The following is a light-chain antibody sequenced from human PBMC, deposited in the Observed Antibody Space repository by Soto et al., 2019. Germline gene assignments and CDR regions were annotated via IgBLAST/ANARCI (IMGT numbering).Light chain of an antibody. V-gene: IGKV1-5*01. CDR2: DAS. J-gene: IGKJ1*01. Sequence: RRTPTPRTRAASVRGVVLSGRRASQNIRSRLAWFQQKPGKAPKLLIYDASSLESGVPSRFSGSGSGTEFTLTIRCLQPDDFALYYCQQHNSDAGTDGRGTKVDIK. CDR3: QQHNSDAGT. CDR1: QNIRSR.